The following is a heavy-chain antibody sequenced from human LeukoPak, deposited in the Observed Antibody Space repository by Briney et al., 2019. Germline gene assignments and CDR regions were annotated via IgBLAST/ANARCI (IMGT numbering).Heavy chain of an antibody. D-gene: IGHD3-22*01. CDR2: ISSSSSYI. CDR1: GFTFSSCS. Sequence: PGGSLRLSCAASGFTFSSCSMTWVRQAPGKGLEWVSSISSSSSYIYYADSVKGRFTISRDNAKNSLYLQMNSLRAEDTAVYYCARDHYYDSSGYPPDYWGQGTLVTVSS. CDR3: ARDHYYDSSGYPPDY. J-gene: IGHJ4*02. V-gene: IGHV3-21*01.